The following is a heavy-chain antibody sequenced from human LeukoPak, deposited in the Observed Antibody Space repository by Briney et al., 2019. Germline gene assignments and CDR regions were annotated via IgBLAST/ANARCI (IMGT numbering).Heavy chain of an antibody. Sequence: SQTPSLTRTVSGGSLNRIRDYCGSVPQPPEKGLERIVSIYYSGGTHSNPSLRSRDTLSLDTPQNQFSPRMHSMTPPDTAFYYCATVSMTTQYYYHFLLYVWGPGTTVTVSS. J-gene: IGHJ6*02. CDR3: ATVSMTTQYYYHFLLYV. V-gene: IGHV4-39*05. CDR2: IYYSGGT. CDR1: GGSLNRIRDY. D-gene: IGHD4-11*01.